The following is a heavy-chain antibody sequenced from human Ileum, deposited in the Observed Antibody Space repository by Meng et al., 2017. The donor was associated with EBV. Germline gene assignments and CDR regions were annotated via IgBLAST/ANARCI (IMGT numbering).Heavy chain of an antibody. Sequence: QRQLRDPASRLSMPPRPLPRTGSVSVGPISSGGHTWSCIQQPPGKGLEWIGDIQHSGGTYYNPSLKSRVTISVDRSRNQFSLKLSSVTAADTAVYYCARAHPVVYFFDYWGQGTLVTVSS. V-gene: IGHV4-30-2*01. J-gene: IGHJ4*02. CDR3: ARAHPVVYFFDY. D-gene: IGHD4-23*01. CDR2: IQHSGGT. CDR1: VGPISSGGHT.